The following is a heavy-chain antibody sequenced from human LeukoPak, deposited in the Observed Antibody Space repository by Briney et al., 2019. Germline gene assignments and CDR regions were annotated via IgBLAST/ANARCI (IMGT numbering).Heavy chain of an antibody. CDR3: ARHDSSGFPSDYFDY. V-gene: IGHV4-34*01. CDR2: INYSGST. CDR1: GGSFSGYY. J-gene: IGHJ4*02. D-gene: IGHD6-19*01. Sequence: SETLSLTCAVYGGSFSGYYWSWIRQPPGKGLEWIGEINYSGSTNYNPSLKSRVTISVDTSKNQFSLKLSSVTAADTAVYYCARHDSSGFPSDYFDYWVQGTLVTVSS.